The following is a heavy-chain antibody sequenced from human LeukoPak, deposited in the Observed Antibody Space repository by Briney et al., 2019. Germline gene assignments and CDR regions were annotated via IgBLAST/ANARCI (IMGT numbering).Heavy chain of an antibody. D-gene: IGHD2-2*01. CDR2: ISGSGGST. Sequence: QAGGSLRLSCAASGFTFSSYAMSWVRQAPGKGLEWVSAISGSGGSTYCADSVKGRFTISRDNSKNTLYLQMNSLRAEDTAVYYCAKGPHCSSTSCPRTRITGTLDYWGQGTLVTVSS. CDR3: AKGPHCSSTSCPRTRITGTLDY. CDR1: GFTFSSYA. J-gene: IGHJ4*02. V-gene: IGHV3-23*01.